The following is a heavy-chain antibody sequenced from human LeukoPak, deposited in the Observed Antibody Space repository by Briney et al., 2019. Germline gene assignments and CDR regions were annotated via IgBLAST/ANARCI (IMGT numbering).Heavy chain of an antibody. D-gene: IGHD3-22*01. J-gene: IGHJ1*01. CDR2: IKPSGGGT. V-gene: IGHV1-46*01. CDR3: QRDHCASSGYYYLLWYFEH. CDR1: GYTLTHYS. Sequence: ASVKVSCKASGYTLTHYSVHWVRQAPGQGLEWMGIIKPSGGGTSYALKFQGRVTMTRDTSTSTAYLELSSLRCEDTAVYYCQRDHCASSGYYYLLWYFEHWGQGTLVTVSS.